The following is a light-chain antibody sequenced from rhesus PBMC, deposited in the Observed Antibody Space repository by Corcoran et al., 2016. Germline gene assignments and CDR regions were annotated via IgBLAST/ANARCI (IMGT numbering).Light chain of an antibody. CDR3: LQEYTTPYS. V-gene: IGKV1-94*01. Sequence: DIQMTQSPSSLSVSVGDRVTVTCRASQGINKELTWYQQKPGKAPTLLIYSTSTLQTGVSSRFSGSGSGTDFTLTISSLQPEDVATYYGLQEYTTPYSFGQGTKVEIK. CDR1: QGINKE. CDR2: STS. J-gene: IGKJ2*01.